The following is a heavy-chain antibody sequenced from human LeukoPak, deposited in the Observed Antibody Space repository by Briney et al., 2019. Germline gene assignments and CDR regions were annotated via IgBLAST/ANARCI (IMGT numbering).Heavy chain of an antibody. CDR2: IIPIFGTA. J-gene: IGHJ4*02. CDR1: GGTFSSYA. D-gene: IGHD4-17*01. Sequence: SVKVSCKASGGTFSSYAIRWVRQAPGQGLEWMGGIIPIFGTANYAQKFQGRVTITADESTSTAYMELSSLRSEDTAVYYCARDRPAGDYGPRDFDYWGQGTLVTVSS. CDR3: ARDRPAGDYGPRDFDY. V-gene: IGHV1-69*13.